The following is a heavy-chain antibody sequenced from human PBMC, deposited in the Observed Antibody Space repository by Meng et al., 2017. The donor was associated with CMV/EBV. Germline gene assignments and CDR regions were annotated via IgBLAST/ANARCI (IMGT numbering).Heavy chain of an antibody. V-gene: IGHV4-39*01. CDR2: IFYSGRA. CDR1: GGSISSSTYY. D-gene: IGHD1-7*01. Sequence: SETLSLTCTVSGGSISSSTYYWGWIRQPPGKGLEWIGSIFYSGRAFYNPSLKSRISISVATSKNQFSLKLSSVTAADTAVYYCARIMAGTTSYGMDIWGQGTTVTVSS. CDR3: ARIMAGTTSYGMDI. J-gene: IGHJ6*02.